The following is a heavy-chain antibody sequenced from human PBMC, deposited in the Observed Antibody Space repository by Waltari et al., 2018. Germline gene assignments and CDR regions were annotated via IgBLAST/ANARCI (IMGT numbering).Heavy chain of an antibody. J-gene: IGHJ4*02. CDR3: VTGLTTVTAKDYFDH. Sequence: EVQLVESGGGSVQPGGSLRLSCAASGLTFSNYWMNWVRQAPGKGMEWVANIKQDGSEKNDVDSVEGRVSISRDNAQNSLYLQMNSLRADDMAIYYCVTGLTTVTAKDYFDHWGQGALVTVSS. CDR1: GLTFSNYW. CDR2: IKQDGSEK. D-gene: IGHD4-17*01. V-gene: IGHV3-7*01.